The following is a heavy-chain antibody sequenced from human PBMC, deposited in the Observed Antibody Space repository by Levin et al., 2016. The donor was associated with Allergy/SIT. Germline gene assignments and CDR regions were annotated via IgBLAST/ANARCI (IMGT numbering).Heavy chain of an antibody. CDR1: GFTFHDYA. CDR2: INWNSGDI. V-gene: IGHV3-9*01. CDR3: ARDSYVSAYTNHWGPPDY. D-gene: IGHD1-14*01. Sequence: SLKISCVGSGFTFHDYAMHWVRQTPGKGLEWVSSINWNSGDIDYADSVKGRFTISRDNAKKSLSLQMNSLRSEDTALYYCARDSYVSAYTNHWGPPDYWGQGTLVTVSS. J-gene: IGHJ4*02.